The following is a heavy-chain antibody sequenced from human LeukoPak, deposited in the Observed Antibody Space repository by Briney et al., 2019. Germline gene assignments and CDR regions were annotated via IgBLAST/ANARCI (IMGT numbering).Heavy chain of an antibody. D-gene: IGHD1-26*01. V-gene: IGHV3-30*14. CDR1: GFTFSSYA. Sequence: GGSLRLSCAASGFTFSSYAMSWVRQAPGKGLEWVAVTSYDGSNKYYADSVKGRFTISRDNSKNTLYLQMGSLRAEDMAVYYCARGLSGSYYNWGQGTLVTVSS. CDR3: ARGLSGSYYN. J-gene: IGHJ4*02. CDR2: TSYDGSNK.